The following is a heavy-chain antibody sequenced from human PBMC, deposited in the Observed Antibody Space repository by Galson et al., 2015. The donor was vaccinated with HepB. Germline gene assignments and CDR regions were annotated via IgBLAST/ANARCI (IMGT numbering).Heavy chain of an antibody. J-gene: IGHJ4*02. Sequence: SVKVSCKAFGYTFTGYYIQWLRQAPGQGLEWIGWINPHRGDTNFAQKLQGSVTMTRDTSISTVYMELSSLRSDDTAVYYCARDWDYEGYWYGSGSLDSWGQGTPVTVSS. D-gene: IGHD3-10*01. CDR3: ARDWDYEGYWYGSGSLDS. CDR2: INPHRGDT. CDR1: GYTFTGYY. V-gene: IGHV1-2*04.